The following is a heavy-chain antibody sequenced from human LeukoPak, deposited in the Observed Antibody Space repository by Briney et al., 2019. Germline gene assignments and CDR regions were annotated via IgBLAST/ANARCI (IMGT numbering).Heavy chain of an antibody. CDR3: ARSILIAAAGTYYFDY. J-gene: IGHJ4*02. D-gene: IGHD6-13*01. V-gene: IGHV4-31*03. CDR1: GGSISNGGYY. Sequence: PSQTLSLTCTVSGGSISNGGYYWSWIRQHPGKGLEWIGYIYYSGSTYYNPSLKSRVTISVDTSKNQFSLKLSSVTAADTAVYYCARSILIAAAGTYYFDYWGQGTLVTVSS. CDR2: IYYSGST.